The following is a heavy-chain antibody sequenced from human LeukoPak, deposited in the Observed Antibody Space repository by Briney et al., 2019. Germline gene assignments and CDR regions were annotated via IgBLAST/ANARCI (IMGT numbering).Heavy chain of an antibody. CDR1: GGSISSYY. J-gene: IGHJ4*02. CDR3: ARQFYGDYYFDY. D-gene: IGHD4-17*01. CDR2: IYYSGST. Sequence: SETLSLTCTVSGGSISSYYWSWIRQPPGKGLEGIGYIYYSGSTNYNPSLKSRVTISVDTSKNQFSLTLSSVTAADTAVYYCARQFYGDYYFDYWGQGTLVTVSS. V-gene: IGHV4-59*08.